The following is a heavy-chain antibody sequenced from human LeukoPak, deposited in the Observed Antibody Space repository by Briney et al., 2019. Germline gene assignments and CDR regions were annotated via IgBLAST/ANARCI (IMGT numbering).Heavy chain of an antibody. J-gene: IGHJ3*02. V-gene: IGHV3-48*03. Sequence: GGSLRLSCAASGFTFSSYGMNWVRQAPGKGLEWVSYIRRGSSDIYYADSVKGRFTISRDDAKNSLFLQMNSLRVDDTAVYYCVRDTFLDIWGQGTMVTVSS. CDR1: GFTFSSYG. CDR3: VRDTFLDI. CDR2: IRRGSSDI.